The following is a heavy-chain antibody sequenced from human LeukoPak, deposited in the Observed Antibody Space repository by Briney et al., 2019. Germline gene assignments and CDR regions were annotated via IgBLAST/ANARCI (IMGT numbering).Heavy chain of an antibody. CDR3: ASRSSTYAYNWLDP. CDR1: GGSITSSIYY. D-gene: IGHD2-2*01. J-gene: IGHJ5*02. Sequence: SETLSLTCTVSGGSITSSIYYWDWIRQPPGKGLEWIGSIYYSGSTYYNPSPKSRVTISVNTSKNQFSLKLTSVTAADTAVYYCASRSSTYAYNWLDPWGQGTLVTVSS. V-gene: IGHV4-39*01. CDR2: IYYSGST.